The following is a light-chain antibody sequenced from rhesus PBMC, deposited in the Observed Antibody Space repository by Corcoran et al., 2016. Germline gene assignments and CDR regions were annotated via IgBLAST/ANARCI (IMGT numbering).Light chain of an antibody. Sequence: EIVMTQSPATLSLSPGERATLSCRASQSVSRNLAWYQQKPGQAPRLLISYASNRATVIPDRFSGRWSWTYFPLTISSLEPEDVGVYCCQPYNNWTSFGQGTKVEIK. V-gene: IGKV3-35*01. J-gene: IGKJ2*01. CDR1: QSVSRN. CDR2: YAS. CDR3: QPYNNWTS.